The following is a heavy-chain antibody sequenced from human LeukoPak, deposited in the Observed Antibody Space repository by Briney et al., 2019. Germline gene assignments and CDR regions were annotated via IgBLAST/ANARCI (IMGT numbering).Heavy chain of an antibody. J-gene: IGHJ4*02. Sequence: GGSLGLSCAASGFTFPRHAMSWVRQAPGKGLEWVASSGGSGGGTHYADSVKGRFTISRDNSPNTVYLQMNSLRADDTAVYYCAQEHFHTSGYYSRFDNWGQGILVTVSS. CDR2: SGGSGGGT. V-gene: IGHV3-23*01. CDR3: AQEHFHTSGYYSRFDN. D-gene: IGHD3-22*01. CDR1: GFTFPRHA.